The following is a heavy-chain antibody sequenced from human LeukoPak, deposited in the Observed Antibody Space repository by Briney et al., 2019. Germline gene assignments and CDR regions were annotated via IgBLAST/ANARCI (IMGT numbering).Heavy chain of an antibody. D-gene: IGHD3-3*01. Sequence: ASVKVSCKASGYTFTSYDINWVRQAPGQGLEWMGWISAYNGNTNYAQKLQGRVTMTTDTSTSTAYMELRSLRSDDTAVYYCARAPLRFLEWLLSDYFDYWGQGTLVTVSS. CDR2: ISAYNGNT. V-gene: IGHV1-18*01. CDR3: ARAPLRFLEWLLSDYFDY. J-gene: IGHJ4*02. CDR1: GYTFTSYD.